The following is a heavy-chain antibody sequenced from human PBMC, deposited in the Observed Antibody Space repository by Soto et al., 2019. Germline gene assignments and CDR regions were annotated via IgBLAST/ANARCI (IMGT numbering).Heavy chain of an antibody. D-gene: IGHD5-18*01. CDR3: ARERYSYGSPLYYYGMDV. CDR1: GDSVSGNSAG. CDR2: TYYRSKWYN. V-gene: IGHV6-1*01. Sequence: SQTLSLTCAISGDSVSGNSAGWNCIRHSGSRCLEWLGRTYYRSKWYNDYAVSVKSRITINPDTSKNQFSLQLNSVTPEDTAVYYCARERYSYGSPLYYYGMDVWGQGTTVTVSS. J-gene: IGHJ6*02.